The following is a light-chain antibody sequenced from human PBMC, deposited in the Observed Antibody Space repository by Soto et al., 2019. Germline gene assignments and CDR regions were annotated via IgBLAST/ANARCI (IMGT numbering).Light chain of an antibody. V-gene: IGKV2-29*01. Sequence: MSQTPLYLAFAPGQPASISCNSCPSLLHITGETFLFWSLQKPGQSPQILIYEVSTRVSGVPDRFSGSWSGTDFTLEISWVEADDGRMYRSAESAHLTTTF. CDR1: PSLLHITGETF. J-gene: IGKJ5*01. CDR2: EVS. CDR3: AESAHLTTT.